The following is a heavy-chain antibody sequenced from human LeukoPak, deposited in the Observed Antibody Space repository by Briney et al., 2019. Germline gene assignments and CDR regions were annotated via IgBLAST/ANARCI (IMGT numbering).Heavy chain of an antibody. J-gene: IGHJ6*02. V-gene: IGHV3-48*01. Sequence: GGSLRLSCAASGFTFSSNSMDWVRQAPGKGLEWVSYISSGGSTIYYADSVRGRFTISRDNAKNSLYLQMNSLRAEDTAVYYCARGWAPGIAVAGTMYYYGMDVWGQGTTVTVSS. D-gene: IGHD6-19*01. CDR2: ISSGGSTI. CDR3: ARGWAPGIAVAGTMYYYGMDV. CDR1: GFTFSSNS.